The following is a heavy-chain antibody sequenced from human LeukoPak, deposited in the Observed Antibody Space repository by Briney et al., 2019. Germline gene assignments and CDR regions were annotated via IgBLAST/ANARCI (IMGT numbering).Heavy chain of an antibody. V-gene: IGHV3-15*01. J-gene: IGHJ4*02. CDR2: IKSKTDGGTT. Sequence: GGSLRLSCAASGFTFSNAWMSWVRQAPGKGLEWVGRIKSKTDGGTTDYAAPVKGRFTISRDHSKNTLYLQINSLKTKDTAVYYCTTGWSIEWLDWGQGTLVTVSS. CDR3: TTGWSIEWLD. D-gene: IGHD5-12*01. CDR1: GFTFSNAW.